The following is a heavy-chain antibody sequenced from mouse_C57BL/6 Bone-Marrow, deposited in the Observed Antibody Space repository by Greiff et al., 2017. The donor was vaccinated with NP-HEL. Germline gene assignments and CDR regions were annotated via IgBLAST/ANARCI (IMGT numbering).Heavy chain of an antibody. CDR2: ISNGGGST. V-gene: IGHV5-12*01. D-gene: IGHD2-10*02. Sequence: EVKVVESGGGLVQPGGSLKLSCAASGFTFSDYYMYWVRQTPEKRLEWVAYISNGGGSTYYPDTVKGRFTISRDNAKNTLYQQMSRLKSENTAMYYGARQVWLLKENYAMDYWGQGTSVTVSS. CDR3: ARQVWLLKENYAMDY. J-gene: IGHJ4*01. CDR1: GFTFSDYY.